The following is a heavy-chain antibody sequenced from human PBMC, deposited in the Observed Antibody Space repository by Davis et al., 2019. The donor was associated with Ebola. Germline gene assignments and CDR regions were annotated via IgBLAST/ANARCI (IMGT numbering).Heavy chain of an antibody. J-gene: IGHJ2*01. Sequence: GSGCTFANYWIGWVRQMPGNGLEWMGVIYPGDSDIRYSPSFQGQVTISAGKSISNAYLQWSSLKASDTAMYYCARHTSGNGDKAHIDLWGRGTLVTVSS. CDR1: GCTFANYW. D-gene: IGHD4/OR15-4a*01. CDR2: IYPGDSDI. CDR3: ARHTSGNGDKAHIDL. V-gene: IGHV5-51*01.